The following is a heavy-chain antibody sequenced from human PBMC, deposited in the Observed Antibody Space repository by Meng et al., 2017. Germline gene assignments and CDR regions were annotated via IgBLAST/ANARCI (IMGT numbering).Heavy chain of an antibody. V-gene: IGHV3-15*01. CDR1: GFTFRNAW. D-gene: IGHD3-10*01. Sequence: GESLKISCAASGFTFRNAWMSWVRQAPGKGLEWVGRIKSKTDGGTTDYAAPVKGRFTISRDDSKNTLYLQMNSLKTEDTAVYYCTTDGSWGYYGSGSYPLPYYYYYGMDVWGQGTTVTVSS. CDR3: TTDGSWGYYGSGSYPLPYYYYYGMDV. CDR2: IKSKTDGGTT. J-gene: IGHJ6*02.